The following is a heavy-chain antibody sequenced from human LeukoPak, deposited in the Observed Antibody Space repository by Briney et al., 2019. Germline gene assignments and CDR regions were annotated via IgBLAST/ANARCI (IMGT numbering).Heavy chain of an antibody. CDR3: ARVLRGSSWSPFDY. V-gene: IGHV3-23*01. Sequence: GGSLRLPCATSGFTFSNYAMSWVRQAPGKGLEWVSSISGSGGGTYYADSVEGRFTISRDNSKNTLYLQMNSLRVEDTAVYYCARVLRGSSWSPFDYWGQGTLVTVSS. J-gene: IGHJ4*02. CDR1: GFTFSNYA. D-gene: IGHD6-6*01. CDR2: ISGSGGGT.